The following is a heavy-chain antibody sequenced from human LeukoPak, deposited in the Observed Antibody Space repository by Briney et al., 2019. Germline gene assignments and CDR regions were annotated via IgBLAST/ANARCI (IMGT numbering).Heavy chain of an antibody. CDR1: GFTFDDYA. V-gene: IGHV3-9*01. D-gene: IGHD4-23*01. CDR3: AKDMAATVVTFSVDY. J-gene: IGHJ4*02. CDR2: ISWNSGSI. Sequence: GGSLRLSCAASGFTFDDYAMHWVRQAPGKGLEWVSGISWNSGSIGYADSVKGRFTISRGNAKNSLYLQMNSLRAEDTALYYCAKDMAATVVTFSVDYWGQGTLVTVSS.